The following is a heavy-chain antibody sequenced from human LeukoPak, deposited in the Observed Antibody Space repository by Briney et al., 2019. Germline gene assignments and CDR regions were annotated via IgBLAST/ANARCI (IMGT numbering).Heavy chain of an antibody. CDR1: GFTFSSYS. J-gene: IGHJ6*02. V-gene: IGHV3-21*01. D-gene: IGHD3-10*01. CDR3: ARSGAGYYYYYGMDV. Sequence: GGSLSLSCAASGFTFSSYSMNWVRQAPGKGLEWVSSISSSSSYIYYADSVKGRFTISRDNAKNSLYLQMSSLRAEDTAVYYCARSGAGYYYYYGMDVWGQGTTVTVSS. CDR2: ISSSSSYI.